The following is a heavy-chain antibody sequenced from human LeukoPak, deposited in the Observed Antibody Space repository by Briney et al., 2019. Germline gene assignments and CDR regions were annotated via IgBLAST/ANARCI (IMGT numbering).Heavy chain of an antibody. CDR2: IGIDSGNT. CDR3: ARDYKYAFDD. Sequence: GGSLRLSCAASGFTFSDYSMNWVRQAPGKGLEWISYIGIDSGNTNYADSVKGRFTISGDKAKNSLYLQMNSLRVEDTDVYYCARDYKYAFDDWGHGTLVTVSS. CDR1: GFTFSDYS. J-gene: IGHJ4*01. V-gene: IGHV3-48*01. D-gene: IGHD5-24*01.